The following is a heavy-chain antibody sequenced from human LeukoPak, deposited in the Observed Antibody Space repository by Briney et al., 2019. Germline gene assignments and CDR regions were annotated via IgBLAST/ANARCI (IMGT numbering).Heavy chain of an antibody. Sequence: GGSLRLSCAASGFTFSTYAMTWVRQAPGKGLEWVSVISGSGGSTYYADPVKGRFTLSRDNSKNTLYLQMNSLRAEDTAVYYCAKSIGGVVVVAADYWGQGTLVTVSS. CDR1: GFTFSTYA. CDR2: ISGSGGST. J-gene: IGHJ4*02. D-gene: IGHD2-15*01. V-gene: IGHV3-23*01. CDR3: AKSIGGVVVVAADY.